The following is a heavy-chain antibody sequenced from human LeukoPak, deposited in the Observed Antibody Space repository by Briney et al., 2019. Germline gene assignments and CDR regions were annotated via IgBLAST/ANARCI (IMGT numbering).Heavy chain of an antibody. J-gene: IGHJ6*03. CDR1: GFTFSSYS. V-gene: IGHV3-21*01. D-gene: IGHD1-1*01. Sequence: PGGSLSLSCAASGFTFSSYSMNWGRQAPGKGQERVSSISSSSSCIYYADSVKGRFTISRDDATNSLYRQMKSLIAEAATAVYWARKSYNWNDVPNYYYFYMDVWGKGKTVTVSS. CDR2: ISSSSSCI. CDR3: ARKSYNWNDVPNYYYFYMDV.